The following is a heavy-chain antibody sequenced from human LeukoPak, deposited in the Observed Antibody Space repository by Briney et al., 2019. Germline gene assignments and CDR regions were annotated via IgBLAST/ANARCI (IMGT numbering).Heavy chain of an antibody. D-gene: IGHD3-3*01. J-gene: IGHJ6*03. Sequence: SETLSLTCAVYGGSFSGYYWSWIRQPPGKGLEWIGEINHSGSTNYNPSLKSRVTISVDTSKNQFSLKLSSVTAADTAVYCCARAYTYYDFWSGYYTDYYYMDVWGKGTTVTVSS. CDR1: GGSFSGYY. CDR3: ARAYTYYDFWSGYYTDYYYMDV. CDR2: INHSGST. V-gene: IGHV4-34*01.